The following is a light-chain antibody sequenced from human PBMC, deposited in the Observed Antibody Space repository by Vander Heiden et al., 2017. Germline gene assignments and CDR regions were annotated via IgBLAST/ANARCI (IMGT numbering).Light chain of an antibody. CDR3: SRAWQTALT. CDR1: QSLLHSNGYNY. J-gene: IGKJ4*01. CDR2: LGS. Sequence: DIVMTQSTPSLPVNPGEPASIPCRSSQSLLHSNGYNYLDWYLPKPGQSPQLLIYLGSNRASRVPDRFSGTGSGTDFTLKISRVEAEDVGIYYCSRAWQTALTFGGGTKVEIE. V-gene: IGKV2-28*01.